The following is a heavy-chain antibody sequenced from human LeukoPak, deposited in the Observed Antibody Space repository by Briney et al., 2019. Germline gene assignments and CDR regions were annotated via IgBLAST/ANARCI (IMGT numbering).Heavy chain of an antibody. V-gene: IGHV7-4-1*02. Sequence: GASVKVSCKASGYTFTSYAMNWVRQAPGQGLEWMGWINTNTGNPTYAQGFTGRFVFSLDTSVSTAYLQISSLKAEDTAVYYCAREGVVGDIVVVPAAMFDYWGQGTLVTVSS. D-gene: IGHD2-2*01. CDR3: AREGVVGDIVVVPAAMFDY. CDR1: GYTFTSYA. J-gene: IGHJ4*01. CDR2: INTNTGNP.